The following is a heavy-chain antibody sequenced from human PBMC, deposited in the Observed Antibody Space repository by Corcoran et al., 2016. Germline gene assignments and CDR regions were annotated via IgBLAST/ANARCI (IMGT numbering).Heavy chain of an antibody. V-gene: IGHV1-46*01. J-gene: IGHJ5*02. Sequence: QVQLVQSGAEVKKPGASVKVSCKASGYTFTSYYMHWVRQAPGQGLEWMGIINPSGGSTSYTQKFQGRVTMTRDTSTSTVYMELSSLRSEDTAADYLAGSLPDIVVVGRDWFDPWGQGTLVTVSS. CDR2: INPSGGST. CDR3: AGSLPDIVVVGRDWFDP. D-gene: IGHD2-15*01. CDR1: GYTFTSYY.